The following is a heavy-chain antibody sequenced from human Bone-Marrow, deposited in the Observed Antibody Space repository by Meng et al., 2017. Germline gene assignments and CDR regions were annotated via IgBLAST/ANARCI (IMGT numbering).Heavy chain of an antibody. CDR3: ARTRPAMATILLYYYGMDV. CDR2: IIPIFGTA. Sequence: SVKVSCKASGGTFSSYAISWVRQAPGQGLEWMGGIIPIFGTANYAQKFQGRVTITTDESTSTAYMELGSLRSEDTAVYYCARTRPAMATILLYYYGMDVWGQGTTVTVSS. CDR1: GGTFSSYA. J-gene: IGHJ6*02. V-gene: IGHV1-69*05. D-gene: IGHD5-24*01.